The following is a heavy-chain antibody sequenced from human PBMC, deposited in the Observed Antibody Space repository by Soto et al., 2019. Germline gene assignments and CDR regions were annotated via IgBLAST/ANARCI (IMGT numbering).Heavy chain of an antibody. V-gene: IGHV3-21*01. CDR3: ARDSYDDILTGYYAQTYGMDV. D-gene: IGHD3-9*01. CDR2: ISSSSSYI. CDR1: GFTFSSYS. Sequence: PGVSLRLSCAASGFTFSSYSMNWVRQAPGKGLEWVSSISSSSSYIYYADSVKGRFTISRDNAKNSLYLQMNSLRAEDTAVYYCARDSYDDILTGYYAQTYGMDVWGQGTTVTVS. J-gene: IGHJ6*02.